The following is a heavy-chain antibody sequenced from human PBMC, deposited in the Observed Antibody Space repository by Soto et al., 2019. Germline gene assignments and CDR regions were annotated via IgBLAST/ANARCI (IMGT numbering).Heavy chain of an antibody. J-gene: IGHJ4*02. Sequence: WPTLSLTCAISGDSVSSNTAAWNWIRSSPSRGLEWLGRTYYRSDWRHDYAVSVKSRITVNPDTSKNHFSLQLNSVTPDDTAVYYCARGVAGSGFDLWGQGTLVTVSS. CDR1: GDSVSSNTAA. CDR3: ARGVAGSGFDL. D-gene: IGHD6-19*01. V-gene: IGHV6-1*01. CDR2: TYYRSDWRH.